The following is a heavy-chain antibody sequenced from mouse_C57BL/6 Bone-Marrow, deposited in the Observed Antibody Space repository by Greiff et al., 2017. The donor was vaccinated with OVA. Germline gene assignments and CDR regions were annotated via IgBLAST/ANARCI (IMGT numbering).Heavy chain of an antibody. D-gene: IGHD2-3*01. CDR1: GYTFTSYW. CDR3: ACDGYYVDWFAY. Sequence: QVQLQQPGAELVKPGASVKPSCKASGYTFTSYWMQWVKQRPGQGLEWIGEIDPSDSYTNYNQKFKGKATLTVDTSSSTAYMQLSSLTSEDSAVYYCACDGYYVDWFAYWGQGTLVTVSA. CDR2: IDPSDSYT. J-gene: IGHJ3*01. V-gene: IGHV1-50*01.